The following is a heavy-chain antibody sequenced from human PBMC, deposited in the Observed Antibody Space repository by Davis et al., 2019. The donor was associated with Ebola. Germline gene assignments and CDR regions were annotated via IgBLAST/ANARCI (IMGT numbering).Heavy chain of an antibody. CDR1: GFTLSSYS. CDR2: ISSSSSTI. J-gene: IGHJ4*02. Sequence: PGGSLRLSCVVSGFTLSSYSMNWVRQAPGKGLEWVSYISSSSSTIYYADSVKGRFTISRDNAKKSLYLQMNSLRDEDTAVYYCARVCGSGSYYPFDYWGQGTLVTVSS. CDR3: ARVCGSGSYYPFDY. V-gene: IGHV3-48*02. D-gene: IGHD3-10*01.